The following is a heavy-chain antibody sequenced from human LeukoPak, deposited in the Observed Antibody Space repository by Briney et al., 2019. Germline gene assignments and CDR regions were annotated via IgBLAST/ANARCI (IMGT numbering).Heavy chain of an antibody. D-gene: IGHD2-2*01. CDR3: ARDGHCSSTSCQGPFDY. Sequence: PGGSLRLSCAASGFTFSSYAMHWVRQAPGKGLEWVAVISYDGSNKYYADSVKGRFTISRDNSKNTLYLQMNSLRAEDTAVYYCARDGHCSSTSCQGPFDYWGQGTLVTVSS. J-gene: IGHJ4*02. V-gene: IGHV3-30-3*01. CDR1: GFTFSSYA. CDR2: ISYDGSNK.